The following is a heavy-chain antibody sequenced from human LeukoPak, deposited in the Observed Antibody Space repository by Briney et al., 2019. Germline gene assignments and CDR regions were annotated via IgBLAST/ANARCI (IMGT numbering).Heavy chain of an antibody. J-gene: IGHJ6*03. CDR1: GYTFTGYY. V-gene: IGHV1-2*02. Sequence: ASVKVSFKASGYTFTGYYMHWVRQAPGQGLEWMGWINPNSGGTNYAQKFQGRVTMTRDTSISTAYMELSRLRSDDTAVYYCARGVGGSYYYYYMDVWGKGTTVTISS. CDR3: ARGVGGSYYYYYMDV. D-gene: IGHD1-26*01. CDR2: INPNSGGT.